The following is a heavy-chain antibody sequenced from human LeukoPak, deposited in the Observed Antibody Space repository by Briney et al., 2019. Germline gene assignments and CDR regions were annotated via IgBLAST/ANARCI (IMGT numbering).Heavy chain of an antibody. J-gene: IGHJ3*02. CDR2: FDPEDGET. Sequence: ASVKVSCKVSGYTLTELSMHWVRQAPGKGLEWMGGFDPEDGETIYAQKFQGRVTMTEDTSTDTAYMELSSLRSEDTAVYYCARVTWERDAFDIWGQGTMVTVSS. CDR3: ARVTWERDAFDI. V-gene: IGHV1-24*01. D-gene: IGHD1-1*01. CDR1: GYTLTELS.